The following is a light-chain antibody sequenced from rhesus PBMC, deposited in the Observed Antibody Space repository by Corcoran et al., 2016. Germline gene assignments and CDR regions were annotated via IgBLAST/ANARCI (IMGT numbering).Light chain of an antibody. V-gene: IGLV2-32*01. J-gene: IGLJ1*01. CDR1: SSDIGGYNY. CDR3: CSYAGNYTYI. CDR2: GVS. Sequence: QAALTQPRSVSGSPGQSVTISCTGTSSDIGGYNYVSWYQQHPGTAPKLMIYGVSRRPSGVSDRFSGSKSGNTASLTISGLQAEDEADYYCCSYAGNYTYIFDVGTRLTVL.